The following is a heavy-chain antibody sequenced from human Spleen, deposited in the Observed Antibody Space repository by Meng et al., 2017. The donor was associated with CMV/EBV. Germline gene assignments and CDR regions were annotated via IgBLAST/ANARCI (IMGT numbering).Heavy chain of an antibody. J-gene: IGHJ4*02. CDR1: AFTFSTYA. CDR3: ARGTGGYYLGWVDY. CDR2: ISYDGSNK. V-gene: IGHV3-30-3*01. Sequence: GGSLRLSCAAAAFTFSTYAMEWVRQAPGKNLEWLAVISYDGSNKYYADSVKGRFTISRDNSKNTLYLQMNSLRAEDTAVYYCARGTGGYYLGWVDYWGQGTLVTVSS. D-gene: IGHD3-22*01.